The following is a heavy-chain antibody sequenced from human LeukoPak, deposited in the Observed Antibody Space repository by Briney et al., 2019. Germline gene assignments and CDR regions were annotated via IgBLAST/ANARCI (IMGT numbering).Heavy chain of an antibody. CDR1: GYSFTDNY. D-gene: IGHD4-11*01. J-gene: IGHJ4*02. CDR2: INPNSGDT. V-gene: IGHV1-2*06. Sequence: GASVTVSCKASGYSFTDNYIHWVRQAPGQGPEWMGRINPNSGDTDSAQKFQGRVTMTRVTSITTVYMEMRRLTSDDTAVYYCARVAYGNNATPFDHWGQGTLVIVSS. CDR3: ARVAYGNNATPFDH.